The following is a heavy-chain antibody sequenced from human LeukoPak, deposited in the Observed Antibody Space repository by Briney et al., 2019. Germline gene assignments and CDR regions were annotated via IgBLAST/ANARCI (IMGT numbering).Heavy chain of an antibody. D-gene: IGHD1-26*01. CDR1: GGSISSYY. J-gene: IGHJ3*02. V-gene: IGHV4-59*01. Sequence: SETLSLTCTVSGGSISSYYWSWIRQPPGKGLEWIGYIYYSGSTNYNPSFKSRVTISVDTSKNQFSLKLSSVTAADTAVYYRAREELHTLDIWGQGTMVTVSS. CDR2: IYYSGST. CDR3: AREELHTLDI.